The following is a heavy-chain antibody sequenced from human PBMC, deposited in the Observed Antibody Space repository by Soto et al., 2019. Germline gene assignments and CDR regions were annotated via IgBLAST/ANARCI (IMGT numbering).Heavy chain of an antibody. Sequence: QITLKESGPTLVKPTQTLTLTCTFYGFSLSTRGVGVGWIRQPPEKALEWLALIYWAEDEGYSPSLKSRLTSTEDTSKNQMAHTITSMDPGGTATYYCAHSPRGYGYRFDYWGQGTLVTVSS. CDR2: IYWAEDE. CDR1: GFSLSTRGVG. J-gene: IGHJ4*02. CDR3: AHSPRGYGYRFDY. V-gene: IGHV2-5*02. D-gene: IGHD3-16*02.